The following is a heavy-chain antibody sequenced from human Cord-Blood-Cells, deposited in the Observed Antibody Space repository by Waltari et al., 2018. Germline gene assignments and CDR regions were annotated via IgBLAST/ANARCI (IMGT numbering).Heavy chain of an antibody. CDR1: GFTFRSDR. J-gene: IGHJ2*01. V-gene: IGHV3-21*01. CDR2: ISTSSSYI. Sequence: VYMVESGGSLIKPGGSLRLSCAASGFTFRSDRLSWARQAPGKGLEWVSSISTSSSYISYADSVKGRFTISRDNAKNSLYLQMNSLRAEDTAVYYCARDIRRKWWYFDLWGRGTLVTVSS. CDR3: ARDIRRKWWYFDL. D-gene: IGHD1-20*01.